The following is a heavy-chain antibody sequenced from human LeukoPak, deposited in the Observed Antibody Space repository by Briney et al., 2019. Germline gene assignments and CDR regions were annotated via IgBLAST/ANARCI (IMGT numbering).Heavy chain of an antibody. V-gene: IGHV4-38-2*02. Sequence: NPSETLSLTCTIIGSSIRDNYYWGWIRRPPGKGLEWIGSVFYSGSTYYNPSLKSRVTLSVDTSNNIFSLKLRSVTAADTAVYYCASHNYYHFWSTLNWFDPWGQGALVTVSS. J-gene: IGHJ5*02. CDR1: GSSIRDNYY. CDR3: ASHNYYHFWSTLNWFDP. CDR2: VFYSGST. D-gene: IGHD3-3*01.